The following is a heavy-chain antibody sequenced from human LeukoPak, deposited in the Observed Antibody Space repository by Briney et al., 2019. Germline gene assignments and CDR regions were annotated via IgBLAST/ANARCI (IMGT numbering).Heavy chain of an antibody. CDR3: ARGYSSGWPLNHDAFDI. Sequence: PSETLSLTCTVSGGSISSYYWSWIRQPPGKGLEWIGYIYYSGSTNYNPSLKSRVTISVDTSKNQFSLKLSSVTAADTAVYYCARGYSSGWPLNHDAFDIWGQGTMVTVSS. CDR2: IYYSGST. CDR1: GGSISSYY. J-gene: IGHJ3*02. D-gene: IGHD6-19*01. V-gene: IGHV4-59*01.